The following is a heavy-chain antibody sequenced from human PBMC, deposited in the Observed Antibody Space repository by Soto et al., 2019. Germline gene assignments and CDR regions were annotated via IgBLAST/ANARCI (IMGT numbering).Heavy chain of an antibody. CDR2: ISGSGDTT. CDR1: GFTFSTYA. CDR3: AKDRDDIGMVDALDI. D-gene: IGHD2-15*01. Sequence: EVHLLESGGGFVQPGGSLRLSCAASGFTFSTYAMTWVRQGPGKGLEYLSAISGSGDTTYYPDSVNGRFTISRDNSKNTLYLQMNSMRAADTAVYYCAKDRDDIGMVDALDIWGQGTMVNVS. J-gene: IGHJ3*02. V-gene: IGHV3-23*01.